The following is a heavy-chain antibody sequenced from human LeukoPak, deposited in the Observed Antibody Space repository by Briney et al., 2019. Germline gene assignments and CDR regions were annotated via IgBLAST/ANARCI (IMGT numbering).Heavy chain of an antibody. CDR2: MNPNSGNT. CDR1: GYTFTSYD. V-gene: IGHV1-8*01. Sequence: ASVKVSCKASGYTFTSYDINWVRQATGQGLEWMGWMNPNSGNTGYAQKFQGRVTITRNTSISTAYMELSSLRSEDTAVYYCARKVTTWNSFDPWGQGTLVTVSS. CDR3: ARKVTTWNSFDP. D-gene: IGHD4-11*01. J-gene: IGHJ5*02.